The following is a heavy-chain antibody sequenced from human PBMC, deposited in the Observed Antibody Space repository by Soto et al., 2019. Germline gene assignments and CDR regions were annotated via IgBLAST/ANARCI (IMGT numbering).Heavy chain of an antibody. V-gene: IGHV3-23*01. CDR1: GFTFSSYD. CDR2: IFRGSDAT. Sequence: PGGSLRLSCAASGFTFSSYDMSWVRQAPGKGLEWVSAIFRGSDATFYTDSVKGRFTISRDDSKNTLYLQMNSLRAEDTAVYYCAKDMGLPHFDCWGHGTLVTVSS. CDR3: AKDMGLPHFDC. J-gene: IGHJ4*01. D-gene: IGHD3-10*01.